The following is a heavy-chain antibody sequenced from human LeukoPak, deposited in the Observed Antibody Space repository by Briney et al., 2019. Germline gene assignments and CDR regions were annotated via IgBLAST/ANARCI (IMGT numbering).Heavy chain of an antibody. V-gene: IGHV7-4-1*02. Sequence: VASVKVSCKASGYTFTSYVMNWVRQAPGQGLEWMGWINTNTGNPTYAQGFTGRFVLSLDTSVSTAYLQISSLKAEDTAVYYCARDHVKLGSSFHPFDAFDVWGQGTLVTVSS. J-gene: IGHJ3*01. CDR2: INTNTGNP. CDR3: ARDHVKLGSSFHPFDAFDV. D-gene: IGHD2-2*01. CDR1: GYTFTSYV.